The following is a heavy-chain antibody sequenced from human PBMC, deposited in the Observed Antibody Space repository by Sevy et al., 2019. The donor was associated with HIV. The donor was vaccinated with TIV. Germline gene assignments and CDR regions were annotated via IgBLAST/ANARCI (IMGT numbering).Heavy chain of an antibody. Sequence: GGSLRLSCAASGFTFSSYWMSWVRQAPGKGLEWVANIKQDGSERYYEDSVKGRFTISRDNTKNSLFLQMNSLRVEDTAVYYGTRDSQNIVVVPAATINYYYSYYMDVWGKGTTVTVSS. D-gene: IGHD2-2*01. J-gene: IGHJ6*03. CDR3: TRDSQNIVVVPAATINYYYSYYMDV. CDR2: IKQDGSER. CDR1: GFTFSSYW. V-gene: IGHV3-7*01.